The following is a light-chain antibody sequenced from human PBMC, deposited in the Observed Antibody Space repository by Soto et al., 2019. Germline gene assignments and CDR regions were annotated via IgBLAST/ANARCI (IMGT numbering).Light chain of an antibody. CDR2: GAS. V-gene: IGKV1-12*01. CDR1: RGISSW. CDR3: QQSNRFPLS. Sequence: DLQMTQSPSYVSASVGDRVIITCRASRGISSWLAWYQQRPGKAPNLLIYGASTLQAGVPSRFSGSGSGTDFTLTITNLQPEDFATYYCQQSNRFPLSFGGGTTVEIK. J-gene: IGKJ4*01.